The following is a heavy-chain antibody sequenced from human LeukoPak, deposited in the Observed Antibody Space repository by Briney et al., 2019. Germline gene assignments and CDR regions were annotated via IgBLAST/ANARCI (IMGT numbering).Heavy chain of an antibody. CDR1: GYTFTSYG. CDR3: ARDDPSSSWYLIDY. Sequence: ASVKVSCKASGYTFTSYGISWVRQAPGQGLEWTGWISAYNGNTNYAQKLQGRVTMTTDTSTSTAYMELRSLRSDDTAVYYCARDDPSSSWYLIDYWGQGTLVTVSS. CDR2: ISAYNGNT. V-gene: IGHV1-18*01. J-gene: IGHJ4*02. D-gene: IGHD6-13*01.